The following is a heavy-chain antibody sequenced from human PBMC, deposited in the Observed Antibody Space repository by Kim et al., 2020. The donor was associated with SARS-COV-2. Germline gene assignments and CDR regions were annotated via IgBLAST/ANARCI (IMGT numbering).Heavy chain of an antibody. Sequence: RFTISRDNSKNTRYLQMNSLRAGDTAVYYCARDRDVLLWFGESADAFDIWGQGTMVTVSS. V-gene: IGHV3-30*01. D-gene: IGHD3-10*01. J-gene: IGHJ3*02. CDR3: ARDRDVLLWFGESADAFDI.